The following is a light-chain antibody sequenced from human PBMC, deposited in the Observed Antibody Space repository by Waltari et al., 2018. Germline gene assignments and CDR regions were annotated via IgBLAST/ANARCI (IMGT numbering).Light chain of an antibody. Sequence: QSVLTQPPSASGTPGQRVTISCSGSTSNIGSNTVNWYQQLPGTAPKLLIYTNNQRPSGVPARFSGSKSGTSASLAISVLQSEDEADYYCAVWDDSLSGPGFGGGTKVTVL. CDR2: TNN. J-gene: IGLJ3*02. CDR3: AVWDDSLSGPG. CDR1: TSNIGSNT. V-gene: IGLV1-44*01.